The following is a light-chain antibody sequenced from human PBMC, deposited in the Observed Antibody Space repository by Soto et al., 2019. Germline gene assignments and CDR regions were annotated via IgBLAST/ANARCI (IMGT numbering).Light chain of an antibody. CDR3: SSFTIRSTLI. V-gene: IGLV2-14*01. CDR1: SSDVGYYNY. CDR2: EVS. J-gene: IGLJ2*01. Sequence: QSALTQPASVSGSPGQSITISCTGSSSDVGYYNYVSWYQQHLGKAPKLMIYEVSNRPSGVSDRFSGSKSGNTASLTISGLQAEDGADYYCSSFTIRSTLIFGGGTKVTVL.